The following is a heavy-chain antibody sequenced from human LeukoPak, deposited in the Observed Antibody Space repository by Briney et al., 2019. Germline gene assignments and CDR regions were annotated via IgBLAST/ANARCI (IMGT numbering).Heavy chain of an antibody. CDR2: ISAYYGNT. CDR1: GYTFTSYS. J-gene: IGHJ5*02. D-gene: IGHD1-20*01. Sequence: ASVKVSCKASGYTFTSYSFSWLRQAPGQGLEWMGWISAYYGNTNYAQKLQGRVTITTDTSTSTAYVELRSLRSDDTAVYYCARDLVRLITGSSTGFDPWGQGSLVSVSS. CDR3: ARDLVRLITGSSTGFDP. V-gene: IGHV1-18*01.